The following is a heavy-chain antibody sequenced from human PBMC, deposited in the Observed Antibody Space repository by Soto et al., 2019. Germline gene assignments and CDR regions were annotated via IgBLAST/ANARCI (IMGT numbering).Heavy chain of an antibody. J-gene: IGHJ3*02. D-gene: IGHD3-10*01. CDR2: IYYSGST. Sequence: SETLSLTCTVSGGSISSYYWSWIRQPPGKGLEWIGYIYYSGSTNYNPSLKSRVTISVDTSKNQFSLNLSSVTAADTAVYYCARHATTMVRGVIINVNAAFDIWGQGTMVTVSS. CDR1: GGSISSYY. CDR3: ARHATTMVRGVIINVNAAFDI. V-gene: IGHV4-59*08.